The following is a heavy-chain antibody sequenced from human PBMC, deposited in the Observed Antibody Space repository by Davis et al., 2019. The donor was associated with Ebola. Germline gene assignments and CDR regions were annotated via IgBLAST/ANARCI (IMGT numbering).Heavy chain of an antibody. D-gene: IGHD1-1*01. CDR3: ARPIVTTNKRPDY. CDR1: GFTLGSFS. J-gene: IGHJ4*01. Sequence: GESPKTPCAASGFTLGSFSMSWVRQAPGKGLEWVSSISSTGGSIYYADSVKGRFTISRDSAKNSLSLQMNSLRDEDTAVYYCARPIVTTNKRPDYWGQGTLVTVSS. CDR2: ISSTGGSI. V-gene: IGHV3-21*01.